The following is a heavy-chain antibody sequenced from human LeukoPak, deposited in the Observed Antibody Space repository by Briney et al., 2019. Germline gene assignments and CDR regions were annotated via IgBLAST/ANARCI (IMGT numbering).Heavy chain of an antibody. CDR2: IGGSGIST. J-gene: IGHJ3*02. CDR1: GFTFSSYA. CDR3: AKPDTFGGVIVAAFDI. V-gene: IGHV3-23*01. Sequence: PGGSPRLSCAASGFTFSSYAMSWVRQAPGKGLEWVSAIGGSGISTYYADSVKGRFTISRDNSKNTLYLQMNSLRAEDTAVYYCAKPDTFGGVIVAAFDIWGQGTMVTVSS. D-gene: IGHD3-16*02.